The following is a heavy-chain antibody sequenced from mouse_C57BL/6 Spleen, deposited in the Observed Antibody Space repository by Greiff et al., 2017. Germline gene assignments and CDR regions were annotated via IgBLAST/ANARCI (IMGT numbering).Heavy chain of an antibody. CDR1: GFTFSDYG. CDR2: ISSGSSTI. Sequence: EVQVVESGGGLVKPGGSLKLSCAASGFTFSDYGMHWVRQAPEKGLEWVAYISSGSSTIYYADTVKGRFTISRDNAKNTLFLQMTSLRSEDTAMYYCARIYDGYYVGFAYWGQGTLVTVSA. V-gene: IGHV5-17*01. J-gene: IGHJ3*01. D-gene: IGHD2-3*01. CDR3: ARIYDGYYVGFAY.